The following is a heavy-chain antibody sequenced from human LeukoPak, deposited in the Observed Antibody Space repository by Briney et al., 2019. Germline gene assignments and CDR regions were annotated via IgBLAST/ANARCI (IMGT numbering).Heavy chain of an antibody. D-gene: IGHD4-17*01. CDR2: IGGGGCCA. CDR3: AKEPDYGDYFDY. CDR1: GFTFSSYA. J-gene: IGHJ4*02. V-gene: IGHV3-23*01. Sequence: GGSLRLSCAASGFTFSSYAMTWVRQAPGKGLEWLSAIGGGGCCASYPDSVKGRFTISRDNSKNALYLQMNSLRVEDTAVYYCAKEPDYGDYFDYWGQGTLVTVSS.